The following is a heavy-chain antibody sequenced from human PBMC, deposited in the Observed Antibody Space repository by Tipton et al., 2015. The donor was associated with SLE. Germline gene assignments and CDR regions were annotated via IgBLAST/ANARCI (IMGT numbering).Heavy chain of an antibody. CDR3: ARDNWGSYDY. J-gene: IGHJ4*02. CDR1: GFTFSDYE. Sequence: SLRLSCGASGFTFSDYEINWVRQAPGKGLEWVSYISSSGVNIYYADSVKGRFTTSRDNAKNSVFLQMNSLRTEDTAVYFCARDNWGSYDYWGQGALVTVSS. V-gene: IGHV3-48*03. CDR2: ISSSGVNI. D-gene: IGHD7-27*01.